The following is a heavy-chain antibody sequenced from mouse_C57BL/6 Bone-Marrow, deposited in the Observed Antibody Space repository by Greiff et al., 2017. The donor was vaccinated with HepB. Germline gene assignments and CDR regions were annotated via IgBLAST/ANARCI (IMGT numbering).Heavy chain of an antibody. CDR3: TTVLCPHYYAMDY. CDR1: GFNIKDDY. Sequence: EVKLQQSGAELVRPGASVKLSCTASGFNIKDDYMHWVKQRPEQGLEWIGWIDPENGDTEYASKFQGKATITADTSSNPAYLQLSSLTSEDTAVYYCTTVLCPHYYAMDYWGQGTSVTVSS. CDR2: IDPENGDT. V-gene: IGHV14-4*01. D-gene: IGHD2-3*01. J-gene: IGHJ4*01.